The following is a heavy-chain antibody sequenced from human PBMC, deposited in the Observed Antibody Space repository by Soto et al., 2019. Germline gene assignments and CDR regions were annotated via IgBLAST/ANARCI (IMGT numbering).Heavy chain of an antibody. CDR1: GGTFSSYA. V-gene: IGHV1-69*01. CDR2: IIPIFSTA. D-gene: IGHD3-22*01. Sequence: QVQLVQSGAEVKKPGSSVKVSCKASGGTFSSYAISWVRQAPGQGLEWMGGIIPIFSTANYAQKFQGRVTITADESTSTAYMELSSLRSEDTAVYYCAIRPYYYDSSGYYPTFDYWGQGTLVTVSS. J-gene: IGHJ4*02. CDR3: AIRPYYYDSSGYYPTFDY.